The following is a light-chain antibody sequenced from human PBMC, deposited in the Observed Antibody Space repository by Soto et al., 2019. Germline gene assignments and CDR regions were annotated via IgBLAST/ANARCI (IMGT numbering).Light chain of an antibody. CDR2: DAS. Sequence: EIVMTQSPATLSVSPGERATLSCRASQSVNSDLAWYQQKPGQAPRLLIYDASTRATGIPARFSGSGSGTEFTLSISSLQSEDFAVYYCRQYNNWPPITFGQGTRLEIK. V-gene: IGKV3-15*01. J-gene: IGKJ5*01. CDR3: RQYNNWPPIT. CDR1: QSVNSD.